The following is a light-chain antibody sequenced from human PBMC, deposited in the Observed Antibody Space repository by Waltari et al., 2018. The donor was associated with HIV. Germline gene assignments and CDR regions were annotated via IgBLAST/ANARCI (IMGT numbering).Light chain of an antibody. Sequence: QSALTQPRSVSGSPGQSVTISCTGTSSDVGGYNYVSWYQQLPGTAPKLMIYDLTDRPPGFPDRFSGSKSGNTASLTISGLQAEDEADYYCCSFAGSYTWLFGGGTKLTVL. V-gene: IGLV2-11*01. CDR1: SSDVGGYNY. CDR2: DLT. J-gene: IGLJ2*01. CDR3: CSFAGSYTWL.